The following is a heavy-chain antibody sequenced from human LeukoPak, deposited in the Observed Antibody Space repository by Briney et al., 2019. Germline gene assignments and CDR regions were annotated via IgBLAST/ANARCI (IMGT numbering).Heavy chain of an antibody. J-gene: IGHJ3*02. Sequence: SETLSLTCTVSRGSINNYYWSWIRQPPGKGLEWIGHISYSGNTNYNSSLRSRVTISVDTSNNQFSLRLSSVTAADTAVYYCARDSYTGSHFEDTFDIWGQGTMFTVSS. D-gene: IGHD1-26*01. CDR3: ARDSYTGSHFEDTFDI. V-gene: IGHV4-59*01. CDR1: RGSINNYY. CDR2: ISYSGNT.